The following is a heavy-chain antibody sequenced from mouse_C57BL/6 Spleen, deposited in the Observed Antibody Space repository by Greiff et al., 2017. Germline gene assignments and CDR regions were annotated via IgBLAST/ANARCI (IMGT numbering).Heavy chain of an antibody. CDR3: ARDGDYGNYDAMDY. CDR2: ISDGGSYT. J-gene: IGHJ4*01. CDR1: GFTFSSYA. V-gene: IGHV5-4*01. Sequence: EVQLVESGGGLVKPGGSLKLSCAASGFTFSSYAMSWVRQTPEKRLEWVATISDGGSYTYYPDNVKGRFTISRDNAKNNLYLQMSHLKSEDTAMYYCARDGDYGNYDAMDYWGQGTSVTVSS. D-gene: IGHD2-1*01.